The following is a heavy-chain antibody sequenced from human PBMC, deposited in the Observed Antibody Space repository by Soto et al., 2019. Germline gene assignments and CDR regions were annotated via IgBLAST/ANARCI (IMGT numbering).Heavy chain of an antibody. J-gene: IGHJ6*02. V-gene: IGHV3-23*01. D-gene: IGHD1-7*01. Sequence: GGSLRLSCAASGFTFSSYAMSWVRQAPGKGLEWVSAISGSGGSTYYADSVKGRFTISRDNSKNTLYLQMNSLRAEDTAVYYCPKDVGGGTNYLSPCYFYYGMDVWGQGTTVTV. CDR3: PKDVGGGTNYLSPCYFYYGMDV. CDR2: ISGSGGST. CDR1: GFTFSSYA.